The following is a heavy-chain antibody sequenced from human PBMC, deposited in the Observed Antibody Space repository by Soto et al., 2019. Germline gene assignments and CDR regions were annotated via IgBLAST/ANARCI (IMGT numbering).Heavy chain of an antibody. CDR2: FDPEDGET. V-gene: IGHV1-24*01. CDR1: GYTLTELS. J-gene: IGHJ6*03. D-gene: IGHD3-10*01. Sequence: ASVKVSCKVSGYTLTELSMHWVRQAPGKGLEWMGGFDPEDGETIYAQKFQGIVTMTEDTSTYTAYMELSSLSFEDTAVYYFATGSGGSGSYYRFDYYYYMDVWGKGTTVTVSS. CDR3: ATGSGGSGSYYRFDYYYYMDV.